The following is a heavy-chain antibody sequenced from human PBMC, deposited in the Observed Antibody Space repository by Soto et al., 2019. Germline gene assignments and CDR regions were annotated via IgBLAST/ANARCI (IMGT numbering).Heavy chain of an antibody. CDR2: IWYDGSNK. D-gene: IGHD5-12*01. V-gene: IGHV3-33*01. CDR1: GFTFSRHA. CDR3: VRNMGGYHSDCDY. Sequence: QVQLVESGGGVVQPGRSLRLSCAASGFTFSRHAMHWVRQAPGKGLEWVAVIWYDGSNKYYADSMKGRFTVSRDNSKNTLYLQMNSLRAEDTAVYYCVRNMGGYHSDCDYWGQGTLVTVSS. J-gene: IGHJ4*02.